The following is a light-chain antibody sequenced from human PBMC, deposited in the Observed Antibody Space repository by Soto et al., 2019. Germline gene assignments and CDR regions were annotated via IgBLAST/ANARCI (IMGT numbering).Light chain of an antibody. V-gene: IGKV3-20*01. J-gene: IGKJ1*01. CDR3: QQYVSSPRT. CDR1: QSVTSSY. CDR2: GAS. Sequence: EIVMTQSPATLSVSPGERATLSCRASQSVTSSYLAWYQQKPGQAPRLLIYGASSRATGIPDRFSGSGSGTEFNPTISRLEPEDFAVYYCQQYVSSPRTFGHRTKE.